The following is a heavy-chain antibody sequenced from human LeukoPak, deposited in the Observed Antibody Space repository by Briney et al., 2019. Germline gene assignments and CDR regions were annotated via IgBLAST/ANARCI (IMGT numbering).Heavy chain of an antibody. D-gene: IGHD4-17*01. Sequence: PGGSLRLSCAASGFTVSSNHMSWVRQAPGKGLEWVSVIYSGGSTYYADSVKGRFTISRDNSKNTLYLQMNSLRAEDTAVYYCAREQGVTTVWYFDLWGRGTLVTVSS. CDR1: GFTVSSNH. CDR2: IYSGGST. V-gene: IGHV3-53*01. J-gene: IGHJ2*01. CDR3: AREQGVTTVWYFDL.